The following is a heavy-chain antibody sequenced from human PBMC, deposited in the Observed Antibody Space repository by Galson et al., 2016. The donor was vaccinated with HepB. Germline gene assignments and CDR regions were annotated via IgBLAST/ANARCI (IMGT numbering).Heavy chain of an antibody. J-gene: IGHJ4*02. V-gene: IGHV4-59*08. CDR3: ARRTYHDTNGYYRE. CDR1: GGSISGNY. CDR2: IHYSGST. D-gene: IGHD3-22*01. Sequence: ETLSLTCSVSGGSISGNYWTWIRQPPGKGLEWIGYIHYSGSTTYNPSLKSRVIMSVDTSKNQISLKLRSVTAADTAVYYCARRTYHDTNGYYREWGQGTLVTVSS.